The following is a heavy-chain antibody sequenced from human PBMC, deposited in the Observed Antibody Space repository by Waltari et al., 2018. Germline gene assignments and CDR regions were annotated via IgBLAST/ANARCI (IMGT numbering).Heavy chain of an antibody. CDR3: ARSGYYYDSSGSVLYGMDV. Sequence: QVQLQQWGAGLLQPSETLSLTCAVYGGSFSGYYWSWIRQPPGKGLEGIGEINHSGSTNYNPSLKSRVTISVDTSKNQFSLKLSSVTTADTAVYYCARSGYYYDSSGSVLYGMDVWGQGTTVIVSS. D-gene: IGHD3-22*01. J-gene: IGHJ6*02. V-gene: IGHV4-34*01. CDR1: GGSFSGYY. CDR2: INHSGST.